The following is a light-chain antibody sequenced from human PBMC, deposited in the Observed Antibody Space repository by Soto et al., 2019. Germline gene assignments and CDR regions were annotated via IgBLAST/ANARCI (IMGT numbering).Light chain of an antibody. V-gene: IGKV3-11*01. J-gene: IGKJ5*01. CDR1: QSVGSY. CDR2: DAS. Sequence: EMVLTQSPATLSLSPGERATRSCRASQSVGSYLAWYQQRPGQAPRLLIYDASNRAAGIPARFSGSGSGTDFTLTISSLQSEDSAAYYCQQRSNWPPITFGQGTRLEIK. CDR3: QQRSNWPPIT.